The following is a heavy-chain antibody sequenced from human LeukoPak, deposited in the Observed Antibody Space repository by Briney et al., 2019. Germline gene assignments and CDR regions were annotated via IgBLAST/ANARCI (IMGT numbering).Heavy chain of an antibody. CDR3: ARANYYDSSGYPYYFDY. J-gene: IGHJ4*02. Sequence: GESLKISCNGSGYSFTSYWIGWVRQMPGKGLEWMGIIYPGDSDTRYSPSFQGQVTISADKSISTAYLQWSSLKASDTAMYYCARANYYDSSGYPYYFDYWGQGTLVTVSS. V-gene: IGHV5-51*01. D-gene: IGHD3-22*01. CDR1: GYSFTSYW. CDR2: IYPGDSDT.